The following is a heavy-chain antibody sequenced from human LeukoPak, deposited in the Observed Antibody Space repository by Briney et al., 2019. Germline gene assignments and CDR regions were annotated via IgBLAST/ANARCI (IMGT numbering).Heavy chain of an antibody. CDR3: ARGPTHDY. CDR1: GGSIRSYY. J-gene: IGHJ4*02. CDR2: IYYSGST. V-gene: IGHV4-59*08. Sequence: PSETLSLTCTVSGGSIRSYYWSWIRQPPGKGLEWIGYIYYSGSTYYNPSLKSRVTISVDTSKSQFSLKLSSVTAADTAVYYCARGPTHDYWGQGTLVTVSS.